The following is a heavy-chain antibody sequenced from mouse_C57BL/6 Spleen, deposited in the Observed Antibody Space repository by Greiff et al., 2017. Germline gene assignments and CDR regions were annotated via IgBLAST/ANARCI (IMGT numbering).Heavy chain of an antibody. Sequence: EVKLQESGGDLVKPGGSLKLSCAASGFTFSSYGMSWVRQTPDKRLEWVATISSGGSYTYYPDSVKGRFTISRDNAKNTLYLQMSSLKSEDTAMYYCATYYTNYEGFAYWGQGTLVTVSA. J-gene: IGHJ3*01. D-gene: IGHD2-5*01. CDR3: ATYYTNYEGFAY. CDR2: ISSGGSYT. V-gene: IGHV5-6*01. CDR1: GFTFSSYG.